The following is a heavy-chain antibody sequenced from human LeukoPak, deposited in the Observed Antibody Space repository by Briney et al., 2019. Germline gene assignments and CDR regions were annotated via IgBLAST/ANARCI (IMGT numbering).Heavy chain of an antibody. CDR2: IYPGDSDT. J-gene: IGHJ4*02. Sequence: GESLQISCKGSGYSFTSYWIGWVRPMPGKGLEWMGIIYPGDSDTRYSPSFQGQVTISADKSISTAYLQWSSLKASDTAMYYCARRYYYGSGSYYSYFDYWGQGTLVTVSS. D-gene: IGHD3-10*01. CDR3: ARRYYYGSGSYYSYFDY. CDR1: GYSFTSYW. V-gene: IGHV5-51*01.